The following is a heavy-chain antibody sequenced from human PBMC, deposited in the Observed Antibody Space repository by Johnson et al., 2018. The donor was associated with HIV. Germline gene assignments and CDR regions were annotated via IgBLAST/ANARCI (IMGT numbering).Heavy chain of an antibody. V-gene: IGHV3-23*04. Sequence: VQLVESGGGLVQPGGSLRLSCAASGFTVSSNYMSWVRQAPGKGLEWVSYISGSGGSTYYADSVKGRFTISRDNSKNTLYLQMNSLRAEDTAVYYCAKVDRRGGAFDIWGQGTMVTVSS. CDR3: AKVDRRGGAFDI. D-gene: IGHD3-10*01. CDR2: ISGSGGST. CDR1: GFTVSSNY. J-gene: IGHJ3*02.